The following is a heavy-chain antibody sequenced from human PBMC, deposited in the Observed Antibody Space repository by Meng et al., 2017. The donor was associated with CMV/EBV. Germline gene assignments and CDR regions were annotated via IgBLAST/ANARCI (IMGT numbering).Heavy chain of an antibody. J-gene: IGHJ4*02. CDR3: AKALCSTTTCTFDY. Sequence: GGSLRLSCAASGFTFSNYAMSWVRQAPGKGLEWVSGISSSGGTTHHADPVKDRFTISRDNSINTLYLQMSSLRPDDTAVFYCAKALCSTTTCTFDYWGQGILVTVSS. V-gene: IGHV3-23*01. D-gene: IGHD2-2*01. CDR2: ISSSGGTT. CDR1: GFTFSNYA.